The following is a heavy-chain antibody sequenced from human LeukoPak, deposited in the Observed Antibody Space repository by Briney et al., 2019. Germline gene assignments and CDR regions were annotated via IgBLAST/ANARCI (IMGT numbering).Heavy chain of an antibody. J-gene: IGHJ4*02. V-gene: IGHV3-23*01. D-gene: IGHD3-22*01. CDR1: GFIFSSYA. CDR2: ISHSGGST. CDR3: ARDLQNYYYSSG. Sequence: GRCLRLSCAASGFIFSSYAMSWVRQAPGEGLEWVSAISHSGGSTHYADSVKGRLTISRDNSKNTLYLQMNSLRAEDTAVYYCARDLQNYYYSSGWGQGTLVTVSS.